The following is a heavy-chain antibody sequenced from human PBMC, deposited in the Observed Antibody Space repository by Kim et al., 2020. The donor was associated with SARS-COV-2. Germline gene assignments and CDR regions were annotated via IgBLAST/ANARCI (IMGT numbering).Heavy chain of an antibody. CDR3: ARDRRDGRGYYYDSSGYYPRYYYMDV. V-gene: IGHV1-46*01. J-gene: IGHJ6*03. CDR1: GYTFTSYY. D-gene: IGHD3-22*01. Sequence: ASVKVSCKASGYTFTSYYMHWVRQAPGQGLEWMGIINPSGGSTSYAQKFQGRVTMTRDTSTSTVYMELSSLRSEDTAVYYCARDRRDGRGYYYDSSGYYPRYYYMDVWGKGTTVTVSS. CDR2: INPSGGST.